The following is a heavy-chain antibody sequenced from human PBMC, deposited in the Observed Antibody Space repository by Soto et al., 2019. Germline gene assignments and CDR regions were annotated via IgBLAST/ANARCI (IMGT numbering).Heavy chain of an antibody. CDR3: ARCIAAAMDV. V-gene: IGHV4-30-4*01. CDR1: GGSISSGDYY. J-gene: IGHJ6*02. Sequence: SETLSLTCTVSGGSISSGDYYWSWIRQPPGRGLEWIGYIYYSGSTYYNPSLKSRVTISVDTSKNQFSLKLSSVTAADAAVYYCARCIAAAMDVWGQGTTVTVSS. D-gene: IGHD6-13*01. CDR2: IYYSGST.